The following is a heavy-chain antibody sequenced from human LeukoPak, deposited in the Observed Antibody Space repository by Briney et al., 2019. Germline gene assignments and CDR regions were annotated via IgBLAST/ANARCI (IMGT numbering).Heavy chain of an antibody. CDR1: GYTFTGYY. V-gene: IGHV1-2*02. J-gene: IGHJ4*02. CDR2: INPKSGGT. Sequence: ASVKVSCKASGYTFTGYYMHWVRQAPGQGLEWIGWINPKSGGTTYEQKFQGRVTMTRDTSTSTAYMDLSRLRSDDTAVYYCARGGEVCSSSSCYRGHDYWGQGTLVTVSS. D-gene: IGHD2-2*01. CDR3: ARGGEVCSSSSCYRGHDY.